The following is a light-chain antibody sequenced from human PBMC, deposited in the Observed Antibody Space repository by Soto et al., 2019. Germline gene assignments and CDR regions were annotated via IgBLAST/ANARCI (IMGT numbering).Light chain of an antibody. CDR1: SSDVGGYNY. V-gene: IGLV2-14*03. CDR3: TSYTSSSTVV. CDR2: DVS. J-gene: IGLJ2*01. Sequence: QSALTQPASVSGSPGQSITISCTGTSSDVGGYNYVSWYQHHPGKAPKLIIYDVSNRPSGVSNRFSGSKSGNTASLTISGLQAEDEADYYCTSYTSSSTVVFSGGTKVTVL.